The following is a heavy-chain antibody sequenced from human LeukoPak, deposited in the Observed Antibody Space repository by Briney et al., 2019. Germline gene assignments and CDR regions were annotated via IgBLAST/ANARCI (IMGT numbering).Heavy chain of an antibody. Sequence: GGSLRLSCAVSGFSVTNNYMSWVRQAPGKGLEWVSVFYVGGATYYADSVKGRFTISRDNAKNSLYLQMNSLRAEDTAVYYCARHWYSSSWYGGYYYYYGMDVWGQGTTVTVSS. J-gene: IGHJ6*02. CDR2: FYVGGAT. D-gene: IGHD6-13*01. CDR1: GFSVTNNY. CDR3: ARHWYSSSWYGGYYYYYGMDV. V-gene: IGHV3-66*04.